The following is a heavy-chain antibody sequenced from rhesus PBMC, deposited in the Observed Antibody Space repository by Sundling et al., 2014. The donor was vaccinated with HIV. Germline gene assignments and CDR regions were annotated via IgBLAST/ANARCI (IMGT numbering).Heavy chain of an antibody. Sequence: QVQLQESGPGLVKPSETLSLTCAVSGGSINGYYYWNWIRQPPGKGLEWIGYVSGKRVTTNYNPSLKSRVTISKDTSKNQFSLNLTSVTAADTAVYYCARTSGSGYYFDYWGQGLLVTVSS. D-gene: IGHD2-21*01. V-gene: IGHV4-143*01. CDR2: VSGKRVTT. J-gene: IGHJ4*01. CDR1: GGSINGYYY. CDR3: ARTSGSGYYFDY.